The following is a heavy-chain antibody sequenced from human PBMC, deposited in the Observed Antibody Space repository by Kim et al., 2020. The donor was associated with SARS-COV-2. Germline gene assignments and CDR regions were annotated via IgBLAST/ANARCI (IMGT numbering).Heavy chain of an antibody. J-gene: IGHJ4*02. D-gene: IGHD6-13*01. V-gene: IGHV4-4*02. CDR3: ARGVIAAAGRGIDY. Sequence: PSLKSRVTISVDKSKNQFSLKLSSVTAADTAVYYCARGVIAAAGRGIDYWGQGTLVTVSS.